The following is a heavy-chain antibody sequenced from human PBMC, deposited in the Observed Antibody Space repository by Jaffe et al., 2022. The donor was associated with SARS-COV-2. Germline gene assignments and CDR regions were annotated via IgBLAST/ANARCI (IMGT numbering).Heavy chain of an antibody. CDR3: ARVGDFSGKHVRFDY. V-gene: IGHV3-74*01. D-gene: IGHD3-16*01. CDR2: LNSDGSNT. CDR1: GFTFSNYW. J-gene: IGHJ4*02. Sequence: EVQLVESGGGLVQPGGSLRLSCAASGFTFSNYWMHWVRQAPGKGLVWVSRLNSDGSNTIYADSVKGRFTISRDNAENTLYLQMNNLRTEDTAVYYCARVGDFSGKHVRFDYWGQGTLVTISS.